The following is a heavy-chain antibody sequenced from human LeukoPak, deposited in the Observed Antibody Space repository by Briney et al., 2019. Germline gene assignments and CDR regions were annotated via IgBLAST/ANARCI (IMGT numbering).Heavy chain of an antibody. D-gene: IGHD3-22*01. J-gene: IGHJ3*02. CDR2: ISGSGGST. CDR3: AKDRYGRLLRDDAFDI. CDR1: GFTFSSYS. V-gene: IGHV3-23*01. Sequence: PGGSLRLSCAASGFTFSSYSMNWVRQAPGKGLEWVSAISGSGGSTYYADSVKGRFTISRDNSKNTLYLQMNSLRAEDTAVYYCAKDRYGRLLRDDAFDIWGQGTMVTVSS.